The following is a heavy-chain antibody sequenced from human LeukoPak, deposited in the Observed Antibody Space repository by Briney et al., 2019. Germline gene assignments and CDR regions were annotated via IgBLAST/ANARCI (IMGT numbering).Heavy chain of an antibody. CDR3: AKDRASSWWYFDL. V-gene: IGHV3-30*18. Sequence: GGSLRLSCVASGFTFSDYSIYWVRQAPGKGLEWVAVISHDVSNKDYADSVKGRFTISRDNSKNTLYLQMNSLTTEDTAVYYCAKDRASSWWYFDLWGRGTLVTVSS. CDR2: ISHDVSNK. D-gene: IGHD1-26*01. J-gene: IGHJ2*01. CDR1: GFTFSDYS.